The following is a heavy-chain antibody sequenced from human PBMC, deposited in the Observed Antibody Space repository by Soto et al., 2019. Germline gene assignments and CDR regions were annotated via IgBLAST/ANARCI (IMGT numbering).Heavy chain of an antibody. CDR1: GGSISSGGYY. CDR3: ASSDYGYYYYGMDV. J-gene: IGHJ6*02. CDR2: IYYSWST. Sequence: QVQLQESGPGLVKPSQTLSLTCTVSGGSISSGGYYWSWIRQHPGKGLEWIGYIYYSWSTYYNPSLKSRVTISVDTSKNQFSLKLSSVTAADTAVYYCASSDYGYYYYGMDVWGQGTTVTVSS. V-gene: IGHV4-31*03. D-gene: IGHD4-17*01.